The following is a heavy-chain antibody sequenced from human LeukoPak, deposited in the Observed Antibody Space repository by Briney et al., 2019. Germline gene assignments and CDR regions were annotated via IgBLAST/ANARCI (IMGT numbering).Heavy chain of an antibody. D-gene: IGHD6-19*01. V-gene: IGHV1-18*01. CDR3: ARVNFGSGWINWFHP. CDR1: GYTFTSYG. Sequence: ASVKVSCKASGYTFTSYGISWVRQAPGQGLEWMGWISAYNGNTNYAQKLQGRVTMTTDTSTSTAYMELRSLRSDDTAVYYCARVNFGSGWINWFHPWGQGTLVTVSS. CDR2: ISAYNGNT. J-gene: IGHJ5*02.